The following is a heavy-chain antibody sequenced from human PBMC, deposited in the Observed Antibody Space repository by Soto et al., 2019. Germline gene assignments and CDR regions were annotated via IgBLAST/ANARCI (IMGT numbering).Heavy chain of an antibody. D-gene: IGHD2-21*02. CDR3: AKQVVVPGGDQKKYYYYYAMGG. J-gene: IGHJ6*02. CDR1: GFTFSNFG. CDR2: ILHDGAHQ. Sequence: GGSLRLSCAASGFTFSNFGMHWVRQAPDKGLEWVPVILHDGAHQYYTDSVKGRFTVSRDNSKDKLYLQMNDLRAEDTAVYYCAKQVVVPGGDQKKYYYYYAMGGWCQGTTVTVSS. V-gene: IGHV3-30*18.